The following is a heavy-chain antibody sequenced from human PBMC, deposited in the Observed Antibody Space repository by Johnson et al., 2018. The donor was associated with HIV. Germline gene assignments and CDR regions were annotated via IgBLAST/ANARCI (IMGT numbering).Heavy chain of an antibody. Sequence: VLLVESGGGLERPGGSLRLSCAASVFTFDDYDMSWVRQAPGMGLEGVSGISGTGGSAAYADSVKGRFTISRDNAKNSLYLQMNTLRVEDTAFYYRARESGQAFDCWGQGTMVPVSS. CDR2: ISGTGGSA. V-gene: IGHV3-20*04. D-gene: IGHD6-25*01. CDR1: VFTFDDYD. CDR3: ARESGQAFDC. J-gene: IGHJ3*01.